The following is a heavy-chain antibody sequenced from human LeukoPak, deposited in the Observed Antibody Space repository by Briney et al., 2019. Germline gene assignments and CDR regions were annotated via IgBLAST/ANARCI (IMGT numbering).Heavy chain of an antibody. Sequence: GASVKVSCKASGYTFTSYDIKWVRQATGQGLEWLGWMNPNSGNTGYAQKFQGRVTMTRNTSISTAYMELSSLRSEDTAVYYCARCGRCPVSDAFDIWGQGTMVTVSS. V-gene: IGHV1-8*01. CDR1: GYTFTSYD. CDR3: ARCGRCPVSDAFDI. D-gene: IGHD2-21*01. J-gene: IGHJ3*02. CDR2: MNPNSGNT.